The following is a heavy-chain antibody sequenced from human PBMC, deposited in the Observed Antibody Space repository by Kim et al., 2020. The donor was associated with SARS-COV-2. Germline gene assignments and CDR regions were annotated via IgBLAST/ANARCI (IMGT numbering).Heavy chain of an antibody. CDR1: GGSISSSSYY. CDR3: ARYLPNLITMVRGAGRCGFDP. CDR2: IYYSWST. V-gene: IGHV4-39*01. D-gene: IGHD3-10*01. J-gene: IGHJ5*02. Sequence: SETLSLTCTVSGGSISSSSYYWGWIRQPPGKGLEWIGSIYYSWSTYYNPSLKSRVTISVDTSKNQFSLKLSSVTAADTAVYYCARYLPNLITMVRGAGRCGFDPWGQGTLVTVSS.